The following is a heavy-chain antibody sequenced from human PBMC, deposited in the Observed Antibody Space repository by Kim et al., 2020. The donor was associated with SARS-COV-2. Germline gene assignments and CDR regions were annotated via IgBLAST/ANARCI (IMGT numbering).Heavy chain of an antibody. CDR1: GGSISSSNW. D-gene: IGHD2-2*01. J-gene: IGHJ6*02. Sequence: SETLSLTCAVSGGSISSSNWWSWVRQPPGKGLEWIGEIYHSGSTNYNPSLKSRVTISVDKSKNQFSLKLSSVTAADTAVYYCARWGYCSSTSCYAPYYYGMDVWGQGTTVTVSS. CDR3: ARWGYCSSTSCYAPYYYGMDV. V-gene: IGHV4-4*02. CDR2: IYHSGST.